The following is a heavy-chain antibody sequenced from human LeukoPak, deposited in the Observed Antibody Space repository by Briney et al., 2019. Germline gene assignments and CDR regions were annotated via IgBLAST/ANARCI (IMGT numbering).Heavy chain of an antibody. D-gene: IGHD3-22*01. CDR3: ARHWYTGPYYDSSGYYHAFDI. J-gene: IGHJ3*02. CDR1: GGSISSYY. Sequence: PSETLSLTCTVSGGSISSYYWSWLRQPPGKGLEWIGYIYYSGSTNYNPSLKSRVTISVDTSKNQFSLKLSSVTAADTAVYYCARHWYTGPYYDSSGYYHAFDIWGQGTMVTVSS. CDR2: IYYSGST. V-gene: IGHV4-59*08.